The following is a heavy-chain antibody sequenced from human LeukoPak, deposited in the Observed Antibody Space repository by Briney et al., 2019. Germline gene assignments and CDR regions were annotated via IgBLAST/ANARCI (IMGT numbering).Heavy chain of an antibody. CDR2: INSDGSST. D-gene: IGHD1-26*01. CDR3: ARDRRGSYYGAFDI. CDR1: GFTFSSYW. J-gene: IGHJ3*02. V-gene: IGHV3-74*01. Sequence: GGSLRLSCAASGFTFSSYWMHWVRQAPGKGLVWVSRINSDGSSTSYADSVKGRFTISRDNAQNTLYLQMNSLRAEDTAVYYCARDRRGSYYGAFDIWGQGTMVTVSS.